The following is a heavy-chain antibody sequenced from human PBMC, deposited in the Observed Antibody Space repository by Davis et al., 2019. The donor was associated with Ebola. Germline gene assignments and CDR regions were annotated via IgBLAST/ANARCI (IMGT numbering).Heavy chain of an antibody. J-gene: IGHJ5*02. CDR1: GYTLIDYN. Sequence: ASVKVSCKSSGYTLIDYNMHWVRQAPGQGFEWIGWINIKNGATKYGQKFQGRVSLTRDTSVSTAYMDLTRLRFDDTARYYCAREAMIDYGSGGYLPDPWGQGTLVIVSS. CDR2: INIKNGAT. CDR3: AREAMIDYGSGGYLPDP. D-gene: IGHD3-10*01. V-gene: IGHV1-2*02.